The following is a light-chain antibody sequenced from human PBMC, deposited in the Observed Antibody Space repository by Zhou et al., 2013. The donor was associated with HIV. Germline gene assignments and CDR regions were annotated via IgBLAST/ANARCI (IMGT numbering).Light chain of an antibody. CDR1: QTINSY. V-gene: IGKV1-39*01. CDR3: LQHNTYPWT. CDR2: AAS. Sequence: DIQMTQSPSSLSASVGDRVTITCRASQTINSYLNWYQQKPGKAPKLLIYAASSLQSGVPSRFSGSGSGTDFTLTISSLQPEDFATYYCLQHNTYPWTFGQGTKVEVK. J-gene: IGKJ1*01.